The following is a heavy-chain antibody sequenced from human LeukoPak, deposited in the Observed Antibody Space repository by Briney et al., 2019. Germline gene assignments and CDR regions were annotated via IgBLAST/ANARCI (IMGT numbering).Heavy chain of an antibody. CDR1: GGSISSYY. CDR3: ARMVRGVELDY. J-gene: IGHJ4*02. Sequence: PSETLSLTCTVSGGSISSYYWSWIRQPPGKGLEWIGYIYYSGSTNYNPSLKSRVTISVDTSKNQFSLKLSSVTAADTAVYYCARMVRGVELDYWGQGTLVTVSS. CDR2: IYYSGST. D-gene: IGHD3-10*01. V-gene: IGHV4-59*01.